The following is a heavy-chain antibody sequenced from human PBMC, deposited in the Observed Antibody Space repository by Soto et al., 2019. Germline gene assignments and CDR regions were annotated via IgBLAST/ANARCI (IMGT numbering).Heavy chain of an antibody. J-gene: IGHJ4*02. V-gene: IGHV3-11*01. D-gene: IGHD3-3*01. Sequence: PGGSLRLSCAASGFTFSDYYMSWIRQAPGKGLEWVSYISSSGSTIYYADSVKGRFTISRDNAKNSLYLQMNSLKTEDTAVYYCTRRMYTIFGANDYWGQGTLVTVSS. CDR1: GFTFSDYY. CDR2: ISSSGSTI. CDR3: TRRMYTIFGANDY.